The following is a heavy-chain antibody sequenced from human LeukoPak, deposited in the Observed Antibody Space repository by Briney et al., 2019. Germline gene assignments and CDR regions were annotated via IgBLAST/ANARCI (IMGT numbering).Heavy chain of an antibody. CDR3: ARRVKQLARFYSYMDV. J-gene: IGHJ6*03. Sequence: SETLSLTCGVSGGSLSGCLWNWVRQSPGKGLEWIGEINHSGTTNYNPSLKSRVTISLDRSRNQFSLNLTSVTAADTAVFYCARRVKQLARFYSYMDVWGKGTTVTVSS. V-gene: IGHV4-34*01. CDR2: INHSGTT. CDR1: GGSLSGCL. D-gene: IGHD3-22*01.